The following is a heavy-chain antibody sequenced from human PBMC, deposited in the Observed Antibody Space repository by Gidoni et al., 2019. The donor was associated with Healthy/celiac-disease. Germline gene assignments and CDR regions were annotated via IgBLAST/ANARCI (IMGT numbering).Heavy chain of an antibody. V-gene: IGHV3-23*01. J-gene: IGHJ5*02. Sequence: EVQLLESGGGLVQPGGSLRLSCAASGFTFSSYAMSWVRQAPGKGLEWVSAICGSGGSTYYADSVKGRFTISRDNSKNTLYLQMNSLRAEDTAVYYWAKDSRRAATITFESNWFDPWGQGTLVTVSS. CDR2: ICGSGGST. D-gene: IGHD5-12*01. CDR1: GFTFSSYA. CDR3: AKDSRRAATITFESNWFDP.